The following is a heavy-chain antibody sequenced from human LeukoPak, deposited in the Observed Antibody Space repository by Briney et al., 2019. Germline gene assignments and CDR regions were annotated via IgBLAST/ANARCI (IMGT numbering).Heavy chain of an antibody. CDR2: IKEDGSEK. V-gene: IGHV3-7*01. CDR1: GFTFSSYW. Sequence: PGGSLRLSCAASGFTFSSYWMSWVRQAPGKGLEWVANIKEDGSEKYYVDSVKGRFTISRENAKNSLYLQMNSLRAEDTAVYYCARVRGIAVAGTASIYFDYWGQGTLVTVSS. CDR3: ARVRGIAVAGTASIYFDY. D-gene: IGHD6-19*01. J-gene: IGHJ4*02.